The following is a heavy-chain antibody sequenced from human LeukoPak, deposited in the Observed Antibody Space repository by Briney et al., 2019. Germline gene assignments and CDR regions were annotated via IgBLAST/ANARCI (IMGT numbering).Heavy chain of an antibody. CDR2: ITNDGGST. CDR3: ARDGSDCRGGTCDRGPYDY. V-gene: IGHV3-64*01. CDR1: GFTFSSYA. D-gene: IGHD2-15*01. J-gene: IGHJ4*02. Sequence: GGSLRLSCAASGFTFSSYAMHWVRQAPGKGLEYVSAITNDGGSTYYGNSVKGRFTISRDNSKNTLYLQMGSLRADDMAVYYCARDGSDCRGGTCDRGPYDYWGQGTLVTVSS.